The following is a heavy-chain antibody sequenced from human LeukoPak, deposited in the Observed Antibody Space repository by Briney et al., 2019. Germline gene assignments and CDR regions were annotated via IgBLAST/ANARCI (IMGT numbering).Heavy chain of an antibody. CDR1: GFTFSSYG. CDR2: ISYDGSNK. Sequence: GGSLRLSCAASGFTFSSYGMHWVRQAPGKGLEWVAVISYDGSNKYYADSVKGRFTISRDNSKNTLYLQMNSLRAEDTAVYYCAKDTAMDYWGQGTLVTVSS. CDR3: AKDTAMDY. J-gene: IGHJ4*02. D-gene: IGHD5-18*01. V-gene: IGHV3-30*18.